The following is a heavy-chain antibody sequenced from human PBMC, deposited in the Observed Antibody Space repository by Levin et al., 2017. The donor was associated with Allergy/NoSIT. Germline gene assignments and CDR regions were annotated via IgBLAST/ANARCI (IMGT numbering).Heavy chain of an antibody. Sequence: GGSLRLSCAASGFTFSSQAVHWVRQAPGKGLEWVAVMSNDGSSKYYADSVKGRFTISRDISKNTLYLQMNSLRPDDTAVYYCAREGSGSAFDIWGQGTMLTVCS. D-gene: IGHD3-10*01. CDR2: MSNDGSSK. CDR1: GFTFSSQA. V-gene: IGHV3-30-3*01. J-gene: IGHJ3*02. CDR3: AREGSGSAFDI.